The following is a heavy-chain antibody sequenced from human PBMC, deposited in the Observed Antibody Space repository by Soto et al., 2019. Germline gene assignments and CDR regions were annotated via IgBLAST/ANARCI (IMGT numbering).Heavy chain of an antibody. CDR2: ISYSGSS. CDR1: GGSNIRDGYY. V-gene: IGHV4-31*03. D-gene: IGHD2-2*01. J-gene: IGHJ4*02. Sequence: SETLSLTCTVSGGSNIRDGYYWSWIRQHPGKGLEWIAYISYSGSSYSNPSLKSRVTVSADTSKNQFSLRLTSVTAADTAVYFCARATPAGSADFWGQGTLVTVSS. CDR3: ARATPAGSADF.